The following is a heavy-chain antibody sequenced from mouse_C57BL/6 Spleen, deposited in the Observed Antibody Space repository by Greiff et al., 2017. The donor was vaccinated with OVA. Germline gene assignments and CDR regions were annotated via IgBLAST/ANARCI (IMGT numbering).Heavy chain of an antibody. CDR2: ISDGGSYT. CDR1: GFTFSSYA. CDR3: ARSPLYYGSSYDYFDY. Sequence: EVKLVESGGGLVKPGGSLKLSCAASGFTFSSYAMSWVRQTPEKRLEWVATISDGGSYTYYPDNVQGRFTISRDNAKNNLYLQMSHLKSEDTAIYYCARSPLYYGSSYDYFDYWGQGTTLTVSS. J-gene: IGHJ2*01. D-gene: IGHD1-1*01. V-gene: IGHV5-4*03.